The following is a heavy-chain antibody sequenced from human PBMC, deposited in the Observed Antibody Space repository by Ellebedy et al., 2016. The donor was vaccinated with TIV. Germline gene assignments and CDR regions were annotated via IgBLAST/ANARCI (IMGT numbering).Heavy chain of an antibody. CDR1: GFTFNTYA. CDR2: MSYDGSSI. V-gene: IGHV3-30-3*01. CDR3: AKVRRNGQLARGQWLDY. Sequence: GGSLRLSXAASGFTFNTYALHWVRQAPGKGLEWVAFMSYDGSSIHYRDSVKGRFTISRDNSKNTLYLQMSSLRAEDTAVYYCAKVRRNGQLARGQWLDYWGRGTLVTVSS. J-gene: IGHJ4*02. D-gene: IGHD6-19*01.